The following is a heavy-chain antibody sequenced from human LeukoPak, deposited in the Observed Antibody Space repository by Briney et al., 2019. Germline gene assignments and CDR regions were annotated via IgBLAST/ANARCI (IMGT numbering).Heavy chain of an antibody. CDR3: TRVIVAVPGYFDYFDF. CDR1: GVSFSNHY. D-gene: IGHD6-19*01. J-gene: IGHJ4*02. Sequence: GGSLRLSCTASGVSFSNHYMRWIRQAPGKGLEWVANINEDGSNKWHLGSVKGRFTVSRDNARNLLYLQMNSLRVEDTAVYYCTRVIVAVPGYFDYFDFWGQGVLVTVSS. CDR2: INEDGSNK. V-gene: IGHV3-7*01.